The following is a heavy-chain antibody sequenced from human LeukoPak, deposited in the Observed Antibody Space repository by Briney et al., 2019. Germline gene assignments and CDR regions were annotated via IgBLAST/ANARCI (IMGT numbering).Heavy chain of an antibody. CDR2: IHYSGDI. D-gene: IGHD5-18*01. J-gene: IGHJ4*02. V-gene: IGHV4-59*01. CDR3: ARRAPYSYEWSTLDY. Sequence: SETLSLTCTVSGASISTSYWYWIRQPPGKGLEWIGYIHYSGDINYNPSLKSRVTISAYTSKNQLSLKLGSVTAADTAVYYCARRAPYSYEWSTLDYWGQGTLVTVSS. CDR1: GASISTSY.